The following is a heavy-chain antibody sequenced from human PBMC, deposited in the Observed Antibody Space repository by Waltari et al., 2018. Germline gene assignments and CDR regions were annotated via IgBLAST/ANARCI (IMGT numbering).Heavy chain of an antibody. D-gene: IGHD6-6*01. CDR3: ARKVKWSSSSWGPFDY. CDR1: GGTFCSSA. J-gene: IGHJ4*02. Sequence: QVQLVQSGAEVKKPGSSVTVSCKASGGTFCSSAISWVRQAPGQGLEWMGGIIPIFGTANYGQKCQGRVTITADESTSTAYMELSSLRSEDTAVYYCARKVKWSSSSWGPFDYWGRGTLVTVSS. V-gene: IGHV1-69*01. CDR2: IIPIFGTA.